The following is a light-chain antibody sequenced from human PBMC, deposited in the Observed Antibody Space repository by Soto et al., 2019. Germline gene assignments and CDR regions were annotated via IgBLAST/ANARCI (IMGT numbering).Light chain of an antibody. J-gene: IGLJ1*01. CDR1: SSDVGGYNY. V-gene: IGLV2-11*01. CDR3: CSYAGSYTFEV. CDR2: DVS. Sequence: QSALTQPRSVSGSPGQSVTISCTGTSSDVGGYNYVSWYQQHPGKAPKLMIYDVSKRPSGVPDRFSGSKSGNTASLTISGLPAEDEADYYCCSYAGSYTFEVFGTGTKLTVL.